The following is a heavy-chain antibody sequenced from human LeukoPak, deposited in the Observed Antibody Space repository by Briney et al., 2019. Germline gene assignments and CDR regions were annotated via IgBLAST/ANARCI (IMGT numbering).Heavy chain of an antibody. D-gene: IGHD5-12*01. CDR1: GGSISSYY. J-gene: IGHJ6*02. CDR2: IYYSGST. Sequence: PSETLSLTCTVSGGSISSYYWSWIRQPPGKGLEWIGYIYYSGSTNYNPSLKSRATISVDTSKNQFSLKLSSVTAADTAVYYCARVWSGYDYYYYYGMDVWGQGTTVTVSS. V-gene: IGHV4-59*01. CDR3: ARVWSGYDYYYYYGMDV.